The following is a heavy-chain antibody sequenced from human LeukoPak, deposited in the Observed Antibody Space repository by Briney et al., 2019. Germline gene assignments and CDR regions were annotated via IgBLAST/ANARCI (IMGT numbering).Heavy chain of an antibody. CDR2: ISYDGSNK. J-gene: IGHJ4*02. CDR3: APIAVAGTESDY. V-gene: IGHV3-30*03. Sequence: PGGSLRLSCAASGFTFSSYGMHWVRQAPGKGLEWVAVISYDGSNKYYADSVKGRFTISRDNSKNTLYLQMNSLRAEDTAVYYCAPIAVAGTESDYWGQGTLVTVSS. CDR1: GFTFSSYG. D-gene: IGHD6-19*01.